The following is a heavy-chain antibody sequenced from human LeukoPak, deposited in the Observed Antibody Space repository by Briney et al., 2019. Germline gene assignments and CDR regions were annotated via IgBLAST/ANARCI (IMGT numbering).Heavy chain of an antibody. CDR2: IYSGGST. CDR1: GFTVSSYY. Sequence: GGSLRLSCAASGFTVSSYYMNWVRQAPGKGLEWVSVIYSGGSTYFADSVKGRSTISRDNSKNTLYLQMNSLRAEDTAVYYCARGLGSYSYYFDYWGQGTLATVSS. J-gene: IGHJ4*02. CDR3: ARGLGSYSYYFDY. D-gene: IGHD3-10*01. V-gene: IGHV3-66*01.